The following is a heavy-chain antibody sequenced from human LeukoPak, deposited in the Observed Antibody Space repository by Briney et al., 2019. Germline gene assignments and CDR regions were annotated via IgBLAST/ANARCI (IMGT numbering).Heavy chain of an antibody. CDR2: IPYDGSNK. J-gene: IGHJ4*02. D-gene: IGHD6-6*01. V-gene: IGHV3-30*18. Sequence: GGSLRLSCAASGFTFSSYGMHWVRQAPGKGLEWVAVIPYDGSNKYYADSVKGRFTISRDNSKNTLYLQMNSLRAEDTAVYYCAKVAYSSSPSDYWGQGTLVTVSS. CDR3: AKVAYSSSPSDY. CDR1: GFTFSSYG.